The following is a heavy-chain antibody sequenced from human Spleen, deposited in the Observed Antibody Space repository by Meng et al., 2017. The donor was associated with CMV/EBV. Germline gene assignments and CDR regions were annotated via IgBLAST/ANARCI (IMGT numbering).Heavy chain of an antibody. J-gene: IGHJ4*02. D-gene: IGHD5-12*01. CDR1: GYTFTGYY. CDR2: INPNSGAT. CDR3: ARGSGYLNPFDY. V-gene: IGHV1-2*01. Sequence: QVQLVQSGAEVKKPGASVRVSCKTSGYTFTGYYMHWVRQAPGQGLEWMGRINPNSGATNYAQKFQGRVTATADKSTRTAYMELSSLTSEDTAVYYCARGSGYLNPFDYWGQGTLVTVSS.